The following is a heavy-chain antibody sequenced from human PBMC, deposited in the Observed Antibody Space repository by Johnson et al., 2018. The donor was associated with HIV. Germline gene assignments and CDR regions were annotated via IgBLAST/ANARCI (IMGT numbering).Heavy chain of an antibody. D-gene: IGHD3-22*01. Sequence: VQLVESGGGLVQPGGSLRLSCAASGFTVSSNYMSWVRQAPGKGLEWVSVIYSGGSTYYADSVTGRFTISSDHSKNTLYLQMNSLRAEDTAVYYCARGEYYYESSGYSNTPDAFDIWGQGTMVTVSS. CDR3: ARGEYYYESSGYSNTPDAFDI. J-gene: IGHJ3*02. V-gene: IGHV3-66*01. CDR1: GFTVSSNY. CDR2: IYSGGST.